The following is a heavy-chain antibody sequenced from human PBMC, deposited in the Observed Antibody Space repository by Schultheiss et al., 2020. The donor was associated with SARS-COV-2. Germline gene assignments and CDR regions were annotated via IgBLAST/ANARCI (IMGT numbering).Heavy chain of an antibody. V-gene: IGHV1-2*04. Sequence: ASVKVSCKASGYTFTNYYIHWVRRAPGQGLEWMGWINPNSGGTNYAQKFQGWVTMTRDTSISTAYMELSRLRSDDTAVYYCARQLNGDYEGAGCFDLWGRGTLVTVSS. J-gene: IGHJ2*01. CDR3: ARQLNGDYEGAGCFDL. CDR2: INPNSGGT. D-gene: IGHD4-17*01. CDR1: GYTFTNYY.